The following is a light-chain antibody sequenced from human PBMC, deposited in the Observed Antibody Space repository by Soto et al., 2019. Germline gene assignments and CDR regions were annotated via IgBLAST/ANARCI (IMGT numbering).Light chain of an antibody. V-gene: IGKV1-39*01. CDR1: QSISRY. J-gene: IGKJ1*01. Sequence: DMQMTQSPSSLSASVGDRVTITCRAGQSISRYLNWYQQKPGKVPKLLIYATSNLQSGVPSRFSGSESGTDFTLTISSLQPEDFATYYCQQSFNTPRTFGQGTKVDIK. CDR2: ATS. CDR3: QQSFNTPRT.